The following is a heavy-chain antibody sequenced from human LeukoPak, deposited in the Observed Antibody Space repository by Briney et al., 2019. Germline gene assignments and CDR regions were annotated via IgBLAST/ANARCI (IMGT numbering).Heavy chain of an antibody. Sequence: PGGSLRLSCAASGVSLRIAWMTWVRQAPGKGLEWVGRIKGKSDGGTTGYAAPVKGRFTISRDDSKNTLYLQLNSLKTEDTPVYYSTTYSPLIYYDSSGSQLSLNPWGQGTLVTVSS. J-gene: IGHJ5*02. CDR2: IKGKSDGGTT. V-gene: IGHV3-15*01. CDR3: TTYSPLIYYDSSGSQLSLNP. CDR1: GVSLRIAW. D-gene: IGHD3-22*01.